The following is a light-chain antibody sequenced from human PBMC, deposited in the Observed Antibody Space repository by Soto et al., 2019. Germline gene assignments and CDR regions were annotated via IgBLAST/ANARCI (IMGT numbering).Light chain of an antibody. CDR1: QGISNY. Sequence: DIQMTQSPSSLSASVGDRVTITCRASQGISNYLAWYQQKPGKVPKLLIYAASTLQSGVPSRFSGSGSGTDFTITISCLPPEDVATYYCQKDNRAPFTFGPGTKVDIK. CDR3: QKDNRAPFT. V-gene: IGKV1-27*01. CDR2: AAS. J-gene: IGKJ3*01.